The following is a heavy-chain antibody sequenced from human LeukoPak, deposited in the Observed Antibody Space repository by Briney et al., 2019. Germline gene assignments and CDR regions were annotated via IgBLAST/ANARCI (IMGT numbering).Heavy chain of an antibody. CDR1: GGSFSGYY. D-gene: IGHD3-22*01. Sequence: SETLSLTRAVYGGSFSGYYWSWIRQPPGKGLEWIGEINHSGSTYYNPFLKSRVTISVDSSKNQFSLKLTSVTAADTAVYYCATLGEYYDSSGYYYNWGQGTLVTVSS. V-gene: IGHV4-34*01. CDR2: INHSGST. J-gene: IGHJ4*02. CDR3: ATLGEYYDSSGYYYN.